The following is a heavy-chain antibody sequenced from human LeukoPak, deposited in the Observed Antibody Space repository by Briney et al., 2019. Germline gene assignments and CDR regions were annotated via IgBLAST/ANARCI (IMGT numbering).Heavy chain of an antibody. CDR1: EFTFSSYA. D-gene: IGHD3/OR15-3a*01. V-gene: IGHV3-30*18. Sequence: PGRSLRLSCAASEFTFSSYAMHWVRQAPGKGLEWVALVSNDGGDKYYADSVKGRFTISRDNSKNTLYLQMNSLRAEDTGVYYCAKAHLLDWLLPFDYWGQGTLVTVSS. J-gene: IGHJ4*02. CDR2: VSNDGGDK. CDR3: AKAHLLDWLLPFDY.